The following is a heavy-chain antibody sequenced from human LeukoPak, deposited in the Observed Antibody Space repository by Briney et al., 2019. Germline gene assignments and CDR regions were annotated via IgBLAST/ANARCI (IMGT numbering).Heavy chain of an antibody. CDR3: ARVIGTRTFDY. V-gene: IGHV4-39*07. CDR1: GGSITSSNYY. CDR2: MYYSGTT. D-gene: IGHD3-22*01. Sequence: PSETLSLTCTGSGGSITSSNYYWGWIRQPPGKGLEWIGTMYYSGTTYYNPSLKSRVTLSVDTSKNQFSLRMSSVTAADTAVYYCARVIGTRTFDYWGQGTLVAVSS. J-gene: IGHJ4*02.